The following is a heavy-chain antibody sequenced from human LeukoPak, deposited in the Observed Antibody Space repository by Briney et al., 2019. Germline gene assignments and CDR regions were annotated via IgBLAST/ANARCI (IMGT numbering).Heavy chain of an antibody. CDR1: GGSFSGYY. J-gene: IGHJ4*02. D-gene: IGHD4-11*01. Sequence: SETLSLTCAVSGGSFSGYYWSWIRQPPGKGLEWIGEINHSGSTNYNPSLKSRVTISVDTSKNQFSLKLSSVTAADTAVYYCARGPGCRNYYYWGQGTLVTVSS. CDR2: INHSGST. CDR3: ARGPGCRNYYY. V-gene: IGHV4-34*01.